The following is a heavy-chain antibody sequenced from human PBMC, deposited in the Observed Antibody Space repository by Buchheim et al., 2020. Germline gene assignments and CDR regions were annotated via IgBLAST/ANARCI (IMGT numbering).Heavy chain of an antibody. Sequence: VKKPGSSVKVSCKASGGTFSSYAISWVRQAPGQGLEWMGRIIPILGIANYAQKFQGRVTITADKSTSTAYMELSSLRSEDTAVYYCARAAVDTAMVNYYYYGMDVWGQGTT. CDR3: ARAAVDTAMVNYYYYGMDV. V-gene: IGHV1-69*04. CDR1: GGTFSSYA. J-gene: IGHJ6*02. CDR2: IIPILGIA. D-gene: IGHD5-18*01.